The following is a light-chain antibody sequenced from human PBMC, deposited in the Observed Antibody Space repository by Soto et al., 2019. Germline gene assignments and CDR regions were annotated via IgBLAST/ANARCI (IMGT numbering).Light chain of an antibody. V-gene: IGKV1-9*01. CDR2: AAS. CDR3: QQLRT. J-gene: IGKJ4*01. CDR1: QGISSY. Sequence: IQLTQSPSSLSASVGDRVTITCRASQGISSYLAWYQQKPGKAPKLLIYAASTLQSGVTSRFSGSGSGTDFTLTISSLQPEDFATYYCQQLRTFGGGTKVEIK.